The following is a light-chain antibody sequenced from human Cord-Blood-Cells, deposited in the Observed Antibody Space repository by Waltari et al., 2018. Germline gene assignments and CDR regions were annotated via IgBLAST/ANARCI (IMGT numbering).Light chain of an antibody. J-gene: IGKJ3*01. Sequence: LALTQSSYTFSLTPGERATLSCRASQSVSSSYLAWYQQKPGQAPRLLIYGASSRATGIPDRFSGSGSGTDFTLTISRLEPEDFAVYYCQQYGSSIFTFGPGTKVDIK. CDR2: GAS. V-gene: IGKV3-20*01. CDR3: QQYGSSIFT. CDR1: QSVSSSY.